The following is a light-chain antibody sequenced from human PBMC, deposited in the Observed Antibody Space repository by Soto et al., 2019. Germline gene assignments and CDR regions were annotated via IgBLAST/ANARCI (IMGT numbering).Light chain of an antibody. CDR3: QVWDSSSDHVV. CDR2: YDM. CDR1: DIGTKS. Sequence: SYELTQPPSVSVAPGKTARITCGGNDIGTKSVHWYQQKSGQAPVLVIYYDMDRPSGIPERFSGSNSGNTATLTISRVEAGDEADFYCQVWDSSSDHVVFGGGTKLTVL. J-gene: IGLJ2*01. V-gene: IGLV3-21*01.